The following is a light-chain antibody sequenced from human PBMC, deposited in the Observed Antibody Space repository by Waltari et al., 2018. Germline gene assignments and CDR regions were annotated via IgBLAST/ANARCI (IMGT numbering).Light chain of an antibody. CDR2: DAS. J-gene: IGKJ1*01. V-gene: IGKV3-20*01. Sequence: EIVLTQSPGTLSLSPGARATLSCRASQRVGKSLAWYRHNPCQAPRLLIYDASSRATGIPDRFSGSGSGTDFSLTISRLEPEDFSVYYCQHYVTLPATFGQGTKVEV. CDR1: QRVGKS. CDR3: QHYVTLPAT.